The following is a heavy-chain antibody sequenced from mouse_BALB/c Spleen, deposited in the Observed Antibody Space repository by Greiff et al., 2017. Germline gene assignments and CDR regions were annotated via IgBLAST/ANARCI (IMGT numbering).Heavy chain of an antibody. CDR1: GFSLTSYG. J-gene: IGHJ2*01. D-gene: IGHD1-2*01. CDR2: IWAGGST. Sequence: VKLQESGPGLVAPSQSLSITCTVSGFSLTSYGVHWVRQPPGKGLEWLGVIWAGGSTNYNSALMSRLSISKDNSKSQVFLKMNSLQTDDTAMYYCARVPPHYYGYFDYWGQGTTLTVSS. V-gene: IGHV2-9*02. CDR3: ARVPPHYYGYFDY.